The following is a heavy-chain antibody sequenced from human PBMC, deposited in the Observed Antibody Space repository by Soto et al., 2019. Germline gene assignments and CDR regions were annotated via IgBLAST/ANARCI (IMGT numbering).Heavy chain of an antibody. J-gene: IGHJ3*02. Sequence: QVQLVQSGAEVKKPGASVKVSCKASTYTFTTYGISWVRQAPGQGLEWMGWISGYNGNTNYAQKLQGRVTMTTDTSTSTAYLELRSLRSDDTAVYYCARDMRDYYDPSALNAFDIWGQGTLFTVSS. CDR3: ARDMRDYYDPSALNAFDI. CDR1: TYTFTTYG. CDR2: ISGYNGNT. V-gene: IGHV1-18*01. D-gene: IGHD3-22*01.